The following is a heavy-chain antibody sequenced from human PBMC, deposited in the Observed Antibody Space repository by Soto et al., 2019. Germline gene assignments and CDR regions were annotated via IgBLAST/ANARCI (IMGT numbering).Heavy chain of an antibody. Sequence: GVSVKVSCKASGDVFRSYGINWVRQAPGQGLEWMGGIIPIFGTANYAQKFQGRVTITADESTSTAYMELSSLRSEDTAVYYCARDLVVPAAGYYYGMDVWGQGTTVTVSS. CDR3: ARDLVVPAAGYYYGMDV. J-gene: IGHJ6*02. CDR1: GDVFRSYG. CDR2: IIPIFGTA. V-gene: IGHV1-69*13. D-gene: IGHD2-2*01.